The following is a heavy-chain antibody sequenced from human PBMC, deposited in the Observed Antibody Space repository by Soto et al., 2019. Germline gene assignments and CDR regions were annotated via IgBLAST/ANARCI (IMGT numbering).Heavy chain of an antibody. CDR3: AKSTAAATYYYYYGMDV. D-gene: IGHD6-13*01. V-gene: IGHV3-23*01. CDR2: ISGSGGST. CDR1: GFTFSSYA. J-gene: IGHJ6*02. Sequence: GGSLRLSCAASGFTFSSYAMSWVRQAPGKGLEWVSAISGSGGSTYYADSVKGRFTISRDNSKNTLYLQMNSLRAEDTAVYYCAKSTAAATYYYYYGMDVWGQGTTVTVSS.